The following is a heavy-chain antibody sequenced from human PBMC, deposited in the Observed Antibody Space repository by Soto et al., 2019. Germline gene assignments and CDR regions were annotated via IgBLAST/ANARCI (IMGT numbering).Heavy chain of an antibody. CDR2: IYSGGST. CDR1: GFTVSSNY. V-gene: IGHV3-53*01. Sequence: PRGSLRLSCAASGFTVSSNYMSWVRQAPGKGLEWVSVIYSGGSTYYADSVKGRFTTSRDNSKNTLYLQMNSLRAEDTAVYYCARDKRGQGHYYYYGMDVWGQGTTVTVSS. CDR3: ARDKRGQGHYYYYGMDV. J-gene: IGHJ6*02. D-gene: IGHD3-10*01.